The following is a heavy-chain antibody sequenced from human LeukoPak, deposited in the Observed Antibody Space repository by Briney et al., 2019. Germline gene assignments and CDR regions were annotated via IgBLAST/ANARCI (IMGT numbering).Heavy chain of an antibody. CDR3: ARDYGSGSYFDY. J-gene: IGHJ4*02. D-gene: IGHD3-10*01. CDR1: GVSISSNNL. V-gene: IGHV4-4*02. Sequence: SGTLSLTCAVSGVSISSNNLWSWVRQPPGKGLEWIGEIYHSGSTNYNPSLKSRVTISVDKSKNQFSLKLSSVTAADTAVYYCARDYGSGSYFDYWGQGTLVTVSS. CDR2: IYHSGST.